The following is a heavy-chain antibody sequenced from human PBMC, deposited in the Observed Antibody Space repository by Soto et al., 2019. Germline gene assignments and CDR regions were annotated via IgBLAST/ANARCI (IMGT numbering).Heavy chain of an antibody. D-gene: IGHD1-7*01. CDR2: IYSGGST. CDR3: ARVTSGWNSNFDY. J-gene: IGHJ4*02. V-gene: IGHV3-53*04. Sequence: GGSLRLSCAASGFTVSSNYMSWVRQAPGKGLEWVSVIYSGGSTYYADSVKGRFTISRHNSKNTLYLQMNSLRAEDTAVYYCARVTSGWNSNFDYWGQGTLVTVSS. CDR1: GFTVSSNY.